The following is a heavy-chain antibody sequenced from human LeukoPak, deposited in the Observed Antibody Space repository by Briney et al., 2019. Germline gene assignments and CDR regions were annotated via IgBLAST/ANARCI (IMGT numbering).Heavy chain of an antibody. V-gene: IGHV3-66*02. CDR3: ARDRRSGGGPYYYYMDV. CDR1: GFTVSSNY. Sequence: PGGSLRLSCAASGFTVSSNYMSWVRQAPGKGLEWVSVIYSGGSTYYADSVKDRFTISRDNSKNTLYLQMNSLRAEDTAVYYCARDRRSGGGPYYYYMDVWGKGTTVTVSS. J-gene: IGHJ6*03. D-gene: IGHD3-16*01. CDR2: IYSGGST.